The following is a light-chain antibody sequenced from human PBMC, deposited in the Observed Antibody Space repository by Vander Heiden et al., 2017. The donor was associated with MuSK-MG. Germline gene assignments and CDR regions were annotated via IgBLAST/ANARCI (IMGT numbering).Light chain of an antibody. Sequence: SYELPQPPSVSVSPGQTASIPCSGDKLGDNYACLSQPKPRPSPFPVISQDHKRASGIPERFSGSNAGNTATLTISGTQAMDEADYYCQAWDSSNVVFGGGTKLTVL. CDR3: QAWDSSNVV. V-gene: IGLV3-1*01. CDR1: KLGDNY. CDR2: QDH. J-gene: IGLJ2*01.